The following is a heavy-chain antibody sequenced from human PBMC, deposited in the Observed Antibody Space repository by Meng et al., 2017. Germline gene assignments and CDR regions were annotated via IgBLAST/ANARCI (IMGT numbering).Heavy chain of an antibody. V-gene: IGHV3-66*02. CDR2: IYSGGST. CDR3: SREGYYYDSSGYYAPSDY. J-gene: IGHJ4*02. D-gene: IGHD3-22*01. CDR1: GFTVSSNY. Sequence: GGSLRLSGEASGFTVSSNYMSWVRQAPGKGLEGVSVIYSGGSTYYADSVKGRFTISRDNSKNTLSLQMNSLRAEDTAVYYCSREGYYYDSSGYYAPSDYWGQGTLVTVSS.